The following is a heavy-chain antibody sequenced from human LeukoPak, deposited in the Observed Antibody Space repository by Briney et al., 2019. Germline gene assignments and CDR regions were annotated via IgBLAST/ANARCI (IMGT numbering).Heavy chain of an antibody. V-gene: IGHV4-59*08. D-gene: IGHD3-22*01. CDR3: ARVYPPPPRRHYYDSSGYLDY. CDR1: GGSISSYY. Sequence: SETLSLTCTVSGGSISSYYWSWIRQPPGKGLEWIGYIYYSGSTNYNPSLKSRVTISVDTSKNQFSLKLSSVTAADTAVYYCARVYPPPPRRHYYDSSGYLDYWGQGTLVTVSS. CDR2: IYYSGST. J-gene: IGHJ4*02.